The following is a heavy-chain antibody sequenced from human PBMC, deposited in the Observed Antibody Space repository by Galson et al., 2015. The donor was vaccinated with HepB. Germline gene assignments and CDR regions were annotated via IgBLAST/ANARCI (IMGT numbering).Heavy chain of an antibody. Sequence: QSGAEVKKPGESLRISCQVSGYSFTTYWIGWVRQMPGKGLEWMGIIYPRDSDTRYSPSFQGQVTISVDKSTTTAYLQWTSLKASDTAMYYCARPAAGPYYFDYWGQGTLVTVSS. CDR3: ARPAAGPYYFDY. V-gene: IGHV5-51*03. J-gene: IGHJ4*02. CDR2: IYPRDSDT. D-gene: IGHD6-25*01. CDR1: GYSFTTYW.